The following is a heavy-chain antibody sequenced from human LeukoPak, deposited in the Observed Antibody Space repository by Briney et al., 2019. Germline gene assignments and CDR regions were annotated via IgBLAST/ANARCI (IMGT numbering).Heavy chain of an antibody. J-gene: IGHJ4*02. CDR1: GGTFSSYA. D-gene: IGHD3-9*01. V-gene: IGHV1-69*01. CDR2: TIPIFGTA. Sequence: SVKVSCKASGGTFSSYAISWVRQAPGQGLEWMGGTIPIFGTANYAQKFQGRVTIAADESTSTAYMELSSLRSEDTAVYYCARAVNQLRYFDWLLNYWGQGTLVTVSS. CDR3: ARAVNQLRYFDWLLNY.